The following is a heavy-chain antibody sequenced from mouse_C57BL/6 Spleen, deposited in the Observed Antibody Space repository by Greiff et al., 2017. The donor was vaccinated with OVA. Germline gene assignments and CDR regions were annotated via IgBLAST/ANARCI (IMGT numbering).Heavy chain of an antibody. V-gene: IGHV7-1*01. D-gene: IGHD2-5*01. Sequence: EVKVVESGGGLVQSGRSLRLSCATSGFTFSDFYMEWVRQAPGKGLEWIAASRNKANDYTTDYSASVEGRFIVSRDTSQSILYLQMNALRAEDTAIYYCARDAAYSSYGAMDYWGQGTSVTVSS. J-gene: IGHJ4*01. CDR1: GFTFSDFY. CDR3: ARDAAYSSYGAMDY. CDR2: SRNKANDYTT.